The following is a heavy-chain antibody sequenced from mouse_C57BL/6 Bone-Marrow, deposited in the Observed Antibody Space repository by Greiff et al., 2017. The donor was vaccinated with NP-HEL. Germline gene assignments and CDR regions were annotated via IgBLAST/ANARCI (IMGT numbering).Heavy chain of an antibody. CDR3: ARRRESPIYYDYEGAMDY. V-gene: IGHV1-9*01. CDR1: GYTFTGYW. D-gene: IGHD2-4*01. CDR2: ILTGSGST. Sequence: QVQLQQSGAELMKPGASVKLSCKATGYTFTGYWIEWVKQRPGHGLEWIGEILTGSGSTNYNEKFKGKATFTADTTTTTSYLQLSSLTTEDSAIYYCARRRESPIYYDYEGAMDYWGQGTSVTVSS. J-gene: IGHJ4*01.